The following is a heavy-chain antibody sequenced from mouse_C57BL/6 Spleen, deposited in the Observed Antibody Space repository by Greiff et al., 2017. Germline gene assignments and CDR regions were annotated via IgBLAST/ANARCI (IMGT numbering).Heavy chain of an antibody. D-gene: IGHD4-1*01. CDR1: GFTFSDYG. J-gene: IGHJ2*01. Sequence: EVMLVESGGGLVKPGGSLKLSCAASGFTFSDYGMHWVRQAPEKGLEWVAYISSGSSTIYYADTVKGRFTISRDNAKNTLFLQMTSLRAEDTAMYYCARDWDVWFDYWGQGTTLTVSS. CDR3: ARDWDVWFDY. V-gene: IGHV5-17*01. CDR2: ISSGSSTI.